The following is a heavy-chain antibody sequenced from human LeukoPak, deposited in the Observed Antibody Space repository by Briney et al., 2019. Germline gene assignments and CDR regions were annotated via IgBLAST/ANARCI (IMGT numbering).Heavy chain of an antibody. J-gene: IGHJ4*02. CDR1: GGSFSGYY. D-gene: IGHD3-16*02. CDR2: INHSGST. CDR3: ARNVGYPSDY. V-gene: IGHV4-34*01. Sequence: PSETLSLTCAVYGGSFSGYYWSWIRQPPGKGLEWIGEINHSGSTNYNPSLKSRVTISVDTSQNQFSLKLSSVTAADTAVYYCARNVGYPSDYWGQGTLVTVSS.